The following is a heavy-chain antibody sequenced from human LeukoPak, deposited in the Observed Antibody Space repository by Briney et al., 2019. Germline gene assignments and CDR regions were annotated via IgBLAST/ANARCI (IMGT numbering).Heavy chain of an antibody. Sequence: SVKLSCKASGGTFSSYALSWVRQPPGQGLEWMGGIIPIFGTATYAQKFQGRVTITADESTSTAYMELSSLRSENTAVYYCVRRGVTYYFDCWGQGTLVTVSS. CDR2: IIPIFGTA. CDR1: GGTFSSYA. J-gene: IGHJ4*02. V-gene: IGHV1-69*13. D-gene: IGHD4-23*01. CDR3: VRRGVTYYFDC.